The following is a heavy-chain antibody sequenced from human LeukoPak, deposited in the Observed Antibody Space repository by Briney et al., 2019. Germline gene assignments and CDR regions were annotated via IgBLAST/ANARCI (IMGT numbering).Heavy chain of an antibody. V-gene: IGHV1-2*02. Sequence: GASVKVSCKASGYTFTGYYMHWVRQAPGQGLEWVGWINPISGGTNYAQKFQGRVTMTRDTSITTAYMELSRLRSDDTAVYYCARDRGRNWGSDYWGQGTLVTVSS. CDR1: GYTFTGYY. CDR2: INPISGGT. J-gene: IGHJ4*02. CDR3: ARDRGRNWGSDY. D-gene: IGHD7-27*01.